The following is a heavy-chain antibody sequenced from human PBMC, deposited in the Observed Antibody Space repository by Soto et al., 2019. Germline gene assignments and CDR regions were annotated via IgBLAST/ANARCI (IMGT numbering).Heavy chain of an antibody. J-gene: IGHJ1*01. D-gene: IGHD3-22*01. V-gene: IGHV4-30-4*01. CDR2: IYYSGGT. CDR3: ATGPYYYDSSGYYEYLQH. CDR1: GGSISSGDYY. Sequence: SETLSLTGTVSGGSISSGDYYWSWIRQPPGKGLEWIGYIYYSGGTYYNPSLKSRVTISVDTSKNQFSLKLSSVTAADTAVYYCATGPYYYDSSGYYEYLQHWGQGTLVTVSS.